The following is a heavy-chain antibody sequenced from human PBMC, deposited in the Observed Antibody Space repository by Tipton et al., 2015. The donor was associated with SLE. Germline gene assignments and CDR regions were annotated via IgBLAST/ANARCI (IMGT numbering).Heavy chain of an antibody. CDR2: ISSSSNTI. CDR1: KFTLSRYE. Sequence: GSLRLSCAASKFTLSRYEMNWVRQAPGKGLEWVAYISSSSNTIYYADSVRGRFTISRDNAKNSLYLQMNSLRAEDTAVYYCASSGDYLDYFYYYGMDVWGQGTTVTVSS. V-gene: IGHV3-48*03. J-gene: IGHJ6*02. D-gene: IGHD1-26*01. CDR3: ASSGDYLDYFYYYGMDV.